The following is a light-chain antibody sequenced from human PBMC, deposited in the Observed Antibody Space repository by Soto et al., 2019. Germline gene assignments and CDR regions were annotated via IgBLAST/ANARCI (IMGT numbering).Light chain of an antibody. Sequence: QAVVTQESSLTVSPGETVTLTCASSTGAVTSAYYPSWFQQKPGQAPRALIYSTDNKDSCTPARFSGSTLGDKAALTVSGVQPEDEADYYCLLSYGGSQVFGGGTKVTVL. V-gene: IGLV7-43*01. J-gene: IGLJ2*01. CDR3: LLSYGGSQV. CDR1: TGAVTSAYY. CDR2: STD.